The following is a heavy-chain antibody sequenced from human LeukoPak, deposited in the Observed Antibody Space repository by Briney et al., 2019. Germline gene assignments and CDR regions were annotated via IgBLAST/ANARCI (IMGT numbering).Heavy chain of an antibody. CDR2: ISGSGGST. J-gene: IGHJ6*03. CDR3: AKDGAYYDFWSGYPTYYYYYYMDV. D-gene: IGHD3-3*01. Sequence: PGGSLRLSCAASGFTFSSYAMSWVRQAPGKGLEWVSAISGSGGSTYYADSVKGRFTISRDNSKNTLYLQMNSLRAEDTAVYYCAKDGAYYDFWSGYPTYYYYYYMDVWGKGTTVTVSS. V-gene: IGHV3-23*01. CDR1: GFTFSSYA.